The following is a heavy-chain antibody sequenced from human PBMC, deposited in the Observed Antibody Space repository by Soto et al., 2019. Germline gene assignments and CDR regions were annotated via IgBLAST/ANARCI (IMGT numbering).Heavy chain of an antibody. CDR2: INSDGSST. CDR3: AIRASYYDSSGYFDY. J-gene: IGHJ4*02. D-gene: IGHD3-22*01. CDR1: GFTFSSYW. V-gene: IGHV3-74*01. Sequence: GGSLRLSCAASGFTFSSYWMHWVRQAPGKGLVWVSRINSDGSSTSYADSVKGRFTISRDNAKNTLYLQMNSLRAEDTAVYYCAIRASYYDSSGYFDYRAQRTLVTVSS.